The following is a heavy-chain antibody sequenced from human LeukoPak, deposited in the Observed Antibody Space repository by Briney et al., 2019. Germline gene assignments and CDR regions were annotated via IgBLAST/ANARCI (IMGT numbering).Heavy chain of an antibody. J-gene: IGHJ4*02. Sequence: ASVKVSCKASGYTFTSYGINWVRQATGQGLEWMGWMNPNSSNTGYAQKFQGRVAMTEDTSTDTAYMELSSLRSEDTAVYYCATEDGYARTFDYWGQGTLVTVSS. V-gene: IGHV1-8*01. CDR3: ATEDGYARTFDY. CDR1: GYTFTSYG. D-gene: IGHD5-24*01. CDR2: MNPNSSNT.